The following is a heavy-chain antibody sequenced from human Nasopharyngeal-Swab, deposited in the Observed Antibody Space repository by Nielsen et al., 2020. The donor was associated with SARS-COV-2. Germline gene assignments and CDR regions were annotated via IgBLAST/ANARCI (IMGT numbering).Heavy chain of an antibody. CDR2: IAYDGSNR. Sequence: GESLKISCAASGFNFSNYGIHWVRQAPGKGLEWVSVIAYDGSNRYYADSVKGRFTIPRDNSKNTVYLQMDSLRIEDTATYFCAKDYSGWYLNYFFDYWGQGTLVSVSS. CDR3: AKDYSGWYLNYFFDY. J-gene: IGHJ4*02. CDR1: GFNFSNYG. D-gene: IGHD6-19*01. V-gene: IGHV3-30*18.